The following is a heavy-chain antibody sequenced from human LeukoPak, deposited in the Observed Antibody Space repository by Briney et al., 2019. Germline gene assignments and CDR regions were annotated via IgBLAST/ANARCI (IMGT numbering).Heavy chain of an antibody. D-gene: IGHD3-10*01. J-gene: IGHJ6*04. Sequence: SETLSLTCAVYGGSFSGYYWSWIRQPPGKGLEWIGEINHSGSTNYNPSLKSRVTISVDTSKNQFSLRLSSVTAADTAVYYCARERRYGSGSYYNSYYYYYYGMDVWGKGTTVTVSP. CDR1: GGSFSGYY. CDR3: ARERRYGSGSYYNSYYYYYYGMDV. CDR2: INHSGST. V-gene: IGHV4-34*01.